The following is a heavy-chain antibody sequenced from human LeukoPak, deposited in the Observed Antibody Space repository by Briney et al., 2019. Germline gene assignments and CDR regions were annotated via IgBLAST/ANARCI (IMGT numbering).Heavy chain of an antibody. V-gene: IGHV1-18*04. D-gene: IGHD2-15*01. Sequence: ASVKVSCKASGYTFTGYYMHWVRQAPGQGLEWMGWISAYNGNTNYAQKLQGRVTMTTDTSTSTAYMELRSLRSDDTAVYYCASLGLSGGGSFDYWGQGTLVTVSS. CDR1: GYTFTGYY. J-gene: IGHJ4*02. CDR2: ISAYNGNT. CDR3: ASLGLSGGGSFDY.